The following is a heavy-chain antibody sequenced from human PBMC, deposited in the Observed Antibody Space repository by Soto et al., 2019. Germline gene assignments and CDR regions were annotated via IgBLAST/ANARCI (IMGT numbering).Heavy chain of an antibody. CDR1: GFTFSSYG. Sequence: GGSLRLSCAASGFTFSSYGMHWVRQAPGKGLEWVAVIWYDGSNKYYADSVKGRFTISRDNSKNTLYLQMNSLRAEATVVYYGAGESRPPYYYDSSGYYYFDYWGQGTLVTVSS. CDR2: IWYDGSNK. J-gene: IGHJ4*02. V-gene: IGHV3-33*01. CDR3: AGESRPPYYYDSSGYYYFDY. D-gene: IGHD3-22*01.